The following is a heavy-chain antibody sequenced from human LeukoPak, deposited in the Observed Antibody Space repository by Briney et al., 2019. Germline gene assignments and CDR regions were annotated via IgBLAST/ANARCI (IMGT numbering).Heavy chain of an antibody. Sequence: SETLSLTCTVSGYSISTGYYWDWIRQPPGKGLEWIGTFYHGGSTNYNPSLKSRVTISVDTSKNQFSLKLSSVTAADTAVYYCARRAHGWFRYYFDYWGQGTLVTVSS. J-gene: IGHJ4*02. CDR1: GYSISTGYY. CDR2: FYHGGST. CDR3: ARRAHGWFRYYFDY. D-gene: IGHD2-15*01. V-gene: IGHV4-38-2*02.